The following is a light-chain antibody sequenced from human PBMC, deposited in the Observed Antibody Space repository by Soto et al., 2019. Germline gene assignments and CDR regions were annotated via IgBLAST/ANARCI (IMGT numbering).Light chain of an antibody. J-gene: IGKJ2*01. V-gene: IGKV3-20*01. CDR1: QSVSSSY. Sequence: EIVLTQSPGTLSLSPGERATLSCRASQSVSSSYLAWYQQKPGQAPRLLIYGASSRAPGIPDRFSGSGSGTDFTLTITRLEPEDFAVYYCQQYGSSPRTFGQGTMLEIK. CDR2: GAS. CDR3: QQYGSSPRT.